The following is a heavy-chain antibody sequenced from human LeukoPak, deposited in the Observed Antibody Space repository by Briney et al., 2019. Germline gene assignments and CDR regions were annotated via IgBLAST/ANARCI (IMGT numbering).Heavy chain of an antibody. Sequence: ASVKVSCKASGGTFSSYAISWVRQAPGQGLEWMGGIIPIFGTANYAQKFKGRVTITADESTSTAYMELSSLRSEDTAVYYCARGGGLLQDWFDPWGQGTLVTVSS. D-gene: IGHD2-15*01. J-gene: IGHJ5*02. CDR3: ARGGGLLQDWFDP. CDR1: GGTFSSYA. V-gene: IGHV1-69*13. CDR2: IIPIFGTA.